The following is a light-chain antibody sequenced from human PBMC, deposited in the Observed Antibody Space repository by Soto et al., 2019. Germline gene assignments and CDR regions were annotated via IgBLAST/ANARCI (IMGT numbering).Light chain of an antibody. J-gene: IGLJ1*01. V-gene: IGLV2-23*01. CDR1: SSDVGSYNL. CDR3: CSYAGSSTPYV. Sequence: QSVLTQPASVSGSPGQSITISCTGTSSDVGSYNLVSWYRQHTGKAPKFMIYEGSKRPSGVSNRFSGSKSGNTASLTFSGLQAEDEADYYCCSYAGSSTPYVFGTGTKVTVL. CDR2: EGS.